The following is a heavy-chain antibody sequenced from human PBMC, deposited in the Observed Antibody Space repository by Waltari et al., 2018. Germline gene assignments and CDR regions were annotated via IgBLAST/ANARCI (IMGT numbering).Heavy chain of an antibody. CDR1: GDSVTSPNG. CDR2: VLSTGTT. J-gene: IGHJ5*02. D-gene: IGHD2-15*01. V-gene: IGHV4-4*02. CDR3: ARDRGRGLYLDA. Sequence: QLQLQESGPGLVKPSGTLSLSCAVSGDSVTSPNGWSWVRQSPQRGLEWIGQVLSTGTTNYRTSFPSRVTMSRDASSNQFSLKATSATAAHTAVYYCARDRGRGLYLDAWGPGTLVTVSP.